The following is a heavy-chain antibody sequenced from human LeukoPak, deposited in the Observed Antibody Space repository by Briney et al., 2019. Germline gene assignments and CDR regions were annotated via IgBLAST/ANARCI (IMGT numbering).Heavy chain of an antibody. CDR3: ARADGTGGPYDY. J-gene: IGHJ4*02. Sequence: GGSLRLSCAVSGFTVSSNYMSWVRQAPGKELEWVSVIYSGGNTHYADSVKGRFTISRDNTKNTLFLQMNSLRAEDTAVYYCARADGTGGPYDYWGQGTLVTVSS. V-gene: IGHV3-53*01. D-gene: IGHD3/OR15-3a*01. CDR1: GFTVSSNY. CDR2: IYSGGNT.